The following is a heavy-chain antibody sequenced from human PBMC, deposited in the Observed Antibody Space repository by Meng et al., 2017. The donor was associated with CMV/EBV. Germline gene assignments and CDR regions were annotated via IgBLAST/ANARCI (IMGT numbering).Heavy chain of an antibody. CDR1: GGTFSSYA. Sequence: SAMVSCKASGGTFSSYAISWVRQAPGQGREGKGGIIPIFGTANYAQKFQGRVTITTDESTSTAYMELSSLRSEDTAVYYCARGGYSYGNYYYYGMDVWGQGTTVTVSS. J-gene: IGHJ6*02. V-gene: IGHV1-69*05. CDR2: IIPIFGTA. D-gene: IGHD5-18*01. CDR3: ARGGYSYGNYYYYGMDV.